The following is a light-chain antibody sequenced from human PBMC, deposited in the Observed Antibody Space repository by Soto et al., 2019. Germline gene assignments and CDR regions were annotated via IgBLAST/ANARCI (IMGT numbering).Light chain of an antibody. CDR2: DAS. Sequence: EIVLTQSPATLSLSPGERATLSCRASQNVSSYLAWYQQKPGQAPRLLIYDASNRATGIPARFSGSGSGTDFTLTISSLEPEDFAVYYCQQRSNWPLFGPGTKVDIK. J-gene: IGKJ3*01. CDR3: QQRSNWPL. V-gene: IGKV3-11*01. CDR1: QNVSSY.